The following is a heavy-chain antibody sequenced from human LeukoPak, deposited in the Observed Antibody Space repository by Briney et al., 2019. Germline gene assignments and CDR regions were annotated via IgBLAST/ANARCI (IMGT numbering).Heavy chain of an antibody. V-gene: IGHV3-7*03. CDR2: IKQDGSEK. J-gene: IGHJ4*02. CDR3: ARAYSSGWYAPLDY. CDR1: SFTFSSYW. Sequence: GGSLRLSCAASSFTFSSYWMSWVRQAPGKGLEWVANIKQDGSEKYYVDSVKGRFTISRDNGKNPLYLQMNSLRAEDTAVYYCARAYSSGWYAPLDYWGQGTLVTVSS. D-gene: IGHD6-19*01.